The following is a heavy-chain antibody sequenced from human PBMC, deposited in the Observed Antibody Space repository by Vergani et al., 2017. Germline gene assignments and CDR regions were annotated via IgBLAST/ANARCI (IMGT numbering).Heavy chain of an antibody. D-gene: IGHD6-13*01. J-gene: IGHJ5*02. Sequence: QVQLQESGPGLVKPSQTLSLTCTVSGGSISSGSYYWSWIRQPAGKGLEWIGRIYTSGSTNYNPSLKSRVTISVDTSKNQFSLKLSSVTAADTAVYYCARDDSGSWNWIDAWGQGSLVTVSS. CDR2: IYTSGST. V-gene: IGHV4-61*02. CDR3: ARDDSGSWNWIDA. CDR1: GGSISSGSYY.